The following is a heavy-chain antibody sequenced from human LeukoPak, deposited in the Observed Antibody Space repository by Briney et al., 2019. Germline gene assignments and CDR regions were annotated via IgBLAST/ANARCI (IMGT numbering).Heavy chain of an antibody. CDR1: GYTFTSYD. D-gene: IGHD6-13*01. CDR2: MNPNSGNT. J-gene: IGHJ4*02. Sequence: ASVKVSCKASGYTFTSYDINWVRQATGQGLEWMGWMNPNSGNTGYAQKFQDRVTMTRNTSISTAYMELSSLRSDDTAVYYCARGHHNSNWDLFDYWGQGTPVTVSS. CDR3: ARGHHNSNWDLFDY. V-gene: IGHV1-8*01.